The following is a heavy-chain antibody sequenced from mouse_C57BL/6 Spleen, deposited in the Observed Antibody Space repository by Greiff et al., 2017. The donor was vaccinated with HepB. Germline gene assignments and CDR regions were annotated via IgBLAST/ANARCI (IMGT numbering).Heavy chain of an antibody. J-gene: IGHJ4*01. Sequence: EVKLMESGGDLVKPGGSLKLSCAASGFTFSSYGMSWVRQTPDKRLEWVATISSGGSYTYYPDSVKGRFTISRDNAKNTLYLQMSSLKSEDTAMYYCARQGVAYYYAMDYWGQGTSVTVSS. CDR3: ARQGVAYYYAMDY. CDR2: ISSGGSYT. V-gene: IGHV5-6*01. D-gene: IGHD1-1*02. CDR1: GFTFSSYG.